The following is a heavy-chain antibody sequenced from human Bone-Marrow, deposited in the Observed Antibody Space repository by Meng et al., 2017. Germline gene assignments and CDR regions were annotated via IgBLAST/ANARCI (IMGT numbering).Heavy chain of an antibody. CDR2: IIPILGIA. V-gene: IGHV1-69*04. Sequence: SVKVSCKASGGTFSSYTISWVRQAPGQGLEWMGRIIPILGIANYAQKFQGRVMITADKSTSTAYMELSSLRSEDTAVYYCARDSQAPRGWDYYYYYGMDVWGQGTTVTVSS. D-gene: IGHD1-26*01. CDR1: GGTFSSYT. J-gene: IGHJ6*02. CDR3: ARDSQAPRGWDYYYYYGMDV.